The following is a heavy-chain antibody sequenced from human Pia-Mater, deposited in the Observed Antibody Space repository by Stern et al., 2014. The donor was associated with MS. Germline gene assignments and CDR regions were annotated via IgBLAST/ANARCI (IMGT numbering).Heavy chain of an antibody. J-gene: IGHJ4*02. CDR3: ASGVGGSHYFDY. D-gene: IGHD3-16*01. V-gene: IGHV1-69*01. Sequence: VQLVQSGAEVKKPGSSVKVSCKASGDTFSTSLITWVRQAPGQGPEWMGGIIPIFGKQNYERRFQGRVPIAADESTNTASMELSSLRSDDTAVYYCASGVGGSHYFDYWGQGTLVTVSS. CDR1: GDTFSTSL. CDR2: IIPIFGKQ.